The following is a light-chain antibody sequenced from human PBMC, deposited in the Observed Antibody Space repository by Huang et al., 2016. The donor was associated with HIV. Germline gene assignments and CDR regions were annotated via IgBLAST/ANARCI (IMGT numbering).Light chain of an antibody. CDR1: QGSSSY. CDR3: QQLNSYPLT. CDR2: GAS. Sequence: IQLTQSPSSLSASVGDRVTITCRASQGSSSYLAWYQQKLGKAPKLLIYGASTLQSGVPSRFSGSGSGTNFTLTISSLQPEDFATYYCQQLNSYPLTFGGGTKVEIK. J-gene: IGKJ4*01. V-gene: IGKV1-9*01.